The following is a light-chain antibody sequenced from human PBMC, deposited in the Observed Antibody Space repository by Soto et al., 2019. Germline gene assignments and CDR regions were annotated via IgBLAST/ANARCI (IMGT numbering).Light chain of an antibody. CDR3: QQSYSKGRT. Sequence: DIQMTQSPSSLSAFVGDTVTITCRASQTINNYLNWYQLKPGKAAKLLIFGASNLKSGVPSRFSANGSVTDFSLTITSLQPEDFATYYCQQSYSKGRTFGQGTRL. CDR1: QTINNY. CDR2: GAS. V-gene: IGKV1-39*01. J-gene: IGKJ2*01.